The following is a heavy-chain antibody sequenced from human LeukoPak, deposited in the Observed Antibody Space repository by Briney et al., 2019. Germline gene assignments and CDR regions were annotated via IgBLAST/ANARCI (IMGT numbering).Heavy chain of an antibody. Sequence: GGSLRLSCAASGFTFSSYSMNWVRQAPGKGLEWVSSISSSSSYIYYADSVKGRFTISRDNSKNTLYLQMNSLRAEDTAVYYCARAGYSSSWYPKSLDYWGQGTLVTVSS. CDR3: ARAGYSSSWYPKSLDY. D-gene: IGHD6-13*01. J-gene: IGHJ4*02. V-gene: IGHV3-21*04. CDR1: GFTFSSYS. CDR2: ISSSSSYI.